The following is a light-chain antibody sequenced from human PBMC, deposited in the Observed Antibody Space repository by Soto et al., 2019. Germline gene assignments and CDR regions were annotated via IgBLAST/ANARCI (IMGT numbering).Light chain of an antibody. CDR2: DVS. J-gene: IGLJ2*01. Sequence: QSVLTQPRSVSGSPGQSVTISCTGTSSDVGGYNYVSWYQQHPGKAPKLMIYDVSKRPSGVPDRFSGSKSGNTASLTISGLQAEDEADYYCCPYAGSYTSGGVLFGGGTKRTVL. CDR1: SSDVGGYNY. CDR3: CPYAGSYTSGGVL. V-gene: IGLV2-11*01.